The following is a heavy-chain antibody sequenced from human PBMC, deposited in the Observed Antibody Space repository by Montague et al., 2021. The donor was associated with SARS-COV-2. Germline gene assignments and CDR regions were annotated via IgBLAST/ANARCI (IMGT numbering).Heavy chain of an antibody. CDR2: IYTSGST. CDR3: ARLGFVELWLNLGWFDP. V-gene: IGHV4-61*02. D-gene: IGHD3-16*02. CDR1: GGSISSGSYY. J-gene: IGHJ5*02. Sequence: TLSLTCTVSGGSISSGSYYWSWIRQPAGKGLEWIGRIYTSGSTNYNPSLKSRVTMPVDTSKNQFSLELRSVTAADTAVYYCARLGFVELWLNLGWFDPWGQGTLVTVSS.